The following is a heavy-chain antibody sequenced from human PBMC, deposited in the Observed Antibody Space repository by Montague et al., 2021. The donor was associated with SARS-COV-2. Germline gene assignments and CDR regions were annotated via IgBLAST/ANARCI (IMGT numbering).Heavy chain of an antibody. V-gene: IGHV4-39*01. J-gene: IGHJ3*02. D-gene: IGHD2-15*01. CDR3: ARREGGWLDAFDI. CDR2: T. Sequence: TNYNPSLNSQFTISVYTSKNQFSLKLRSVTVADTAIYYCARREGGWLDAFDIWGKGTMVTVSS.